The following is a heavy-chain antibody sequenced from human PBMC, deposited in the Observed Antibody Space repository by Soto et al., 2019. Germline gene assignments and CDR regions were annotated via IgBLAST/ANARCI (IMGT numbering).Heavy chain of an antibody. CDR1: GGSISSSSYY. J-gene: IGHJ5*02. CDR2: IYYSGST. CDR3: ARHRARNWFDP. V-gene: IGHV4-39*01. D-gene: IGHD6-6*01. Sequence: PSETLSLTXIVSGGSISSSSYYWGRIRQPPGKGLEWIGSIYYSGSTYYNPSLKSRVTISVDTSKNQFSLKLSSVTAADTAVFYCARHRARNWFDPWGQGTLVTVSS.